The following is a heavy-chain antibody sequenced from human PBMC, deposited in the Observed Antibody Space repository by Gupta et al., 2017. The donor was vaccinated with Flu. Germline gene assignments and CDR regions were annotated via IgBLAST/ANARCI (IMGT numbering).Heavy chain of an antibody. Sequence: EVQLVESVGGLVQPGGSLGLSCAASGFTFSSYWMTWVRQAPGKGLEWVANINEDGSAKYYVDSVKGRFTISRDNAKTSLYLQMNSLRAEDSAVYFCARVCTSTSCSPGIWGQGTMVTVSS. CDR2: INEDGSAK. CDR1: GFTFSSYW. D-gene: IGHD2-2*01. V-gene: IGHV3-7*01. J-gene: IGHJ3*02. CDR3: ARVCTSTSCSPGI.